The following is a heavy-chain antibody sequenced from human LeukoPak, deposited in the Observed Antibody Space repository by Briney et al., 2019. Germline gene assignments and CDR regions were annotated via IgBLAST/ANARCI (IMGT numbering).Heavy chain of an antibody. Sequence: PSETLSLTCAVSGGSFSAYYWSWIRQPPGKGLEWIGEINHRGSTIYNPSLKSRVTISVDTSKNQFSLKLNSVTAADTAVYYCARGRRSSNWPVQEHWYFDLWGRGTLVTVSS. V-gene: IGHV4-34*01. CDR1: GGSFSAYY. D-gene: IGHD6-13*01. CDR3: ARGRRSSNWPVQEHWYFDL. CDR2: INHRGST. J-gene: IGHJ2*01.